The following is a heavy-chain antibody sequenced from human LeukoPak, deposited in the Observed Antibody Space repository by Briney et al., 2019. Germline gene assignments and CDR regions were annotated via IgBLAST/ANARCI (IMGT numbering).Heavy chain of an antibody. Sequence: GGSLRLSCAASGFTFSIYWMSWVRQAPGEGLEWVANIKQGGSEKYYVVSVKGRFTISRDNAKNAVYVQMKSLRAEDTAVYYCATDELLYPYYFDYWGQGTLVTVSS. CDR2: IKQGGSEK. V-gene: IGHV3-7*04. CDR3: ATDELLYPYYFDY. CDR1: GFTFSIYW. D-gene: IGHD2-2*02. J-gene: IGHJ4*02.